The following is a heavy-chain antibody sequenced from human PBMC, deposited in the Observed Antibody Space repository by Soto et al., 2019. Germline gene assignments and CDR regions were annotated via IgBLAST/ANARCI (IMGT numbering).Heavy chain of an antibody. Sequence: ASVKVSCKASGYSFTRYGIGWARQAPGQGLEWMGWINAYNGNTNYAQKLQGRVTMTTDTSTSTAYMELRSLRSDDTAVYYCALILTGYYNHLDYWGQGTLVTVSS. CDR1: GYSFTRYG. J-gene: IGHJ4*02. V-gene: IGHV1-18*01. CDR2: INAYNGNT. D-gene: IGHD3-9*01. CDR3: ALILTGYYNHLDY.